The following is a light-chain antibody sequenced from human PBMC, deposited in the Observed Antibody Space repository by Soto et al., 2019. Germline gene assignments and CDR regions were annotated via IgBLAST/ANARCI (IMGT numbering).Light chain of an antibody. CDR1: SSDVGDYNF. CDR2: DVS. CDR3: SSYSSTTPHVV. Sequence: QSALSQPASVSGSPGQSITISCTGTSSDVGDYNFVSWYQQHPGKAPKLVIYDVSDRPSGVSSRFSGSKSGNTASLTISGLQAEDEADFYCSSYSSTTPHVVFGGGTQLTVL. V-gene: IGLV2-14*03. J-gene: IGLJ2*01.